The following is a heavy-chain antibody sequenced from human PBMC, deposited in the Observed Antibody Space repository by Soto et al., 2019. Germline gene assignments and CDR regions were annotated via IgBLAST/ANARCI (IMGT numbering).Heavy chain of an antibody. CDR2: MNTNRGNT. J-gene: IGHJ4*02. CDR1: GYTFTSYD. Sequence: QVQLVQSGAEVKKPGASVKVSCKASGYTFTSYDINWVRQATGQGLERMGWMNTNRGNTVYAQKYQGRVTMTRNTSLSTAYMELSSLRSEDTAVYYCARAKSSGYYSDYWGQGTLVNVAS. CDR3: ARAKSSGYYSDY. V-gene: IGHV1-8*01. D-gene: IGHD3-22*01.